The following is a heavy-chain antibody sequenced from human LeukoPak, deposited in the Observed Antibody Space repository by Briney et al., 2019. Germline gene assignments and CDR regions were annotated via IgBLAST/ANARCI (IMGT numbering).Heavy chain of an antibody. CDR3: ARPRGEFHYYAFDI. V-gene: IGHV4-59*08. J-gene: IGHJ3*02. D-gene: IGHD3-16*01. CDR1: GGSISSYY. CDR2: IYYSGNT. Sequence: PSETLSLTCTVSGGSISSYYLSWIRQPPGKGLDWIGYIYYSGNTNYNPSLKSRVTMSVDTSKNQLSLKLSSVTAADTAVYYCARPRGEFHYYAFDIWGHGTMVTVSS.